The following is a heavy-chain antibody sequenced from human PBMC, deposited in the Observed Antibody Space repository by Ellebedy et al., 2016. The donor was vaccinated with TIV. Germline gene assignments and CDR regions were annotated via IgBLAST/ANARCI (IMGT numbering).Heavy chain of an antibody. Sequence: ASVKVSCKASGYTFTSYYMHWVRQAPGQGLEWMGIINPSGGSTSYAQKFQGRVTMTTDTSTSTAYMELGSLRSDDTAVYYCARSAQVVPGAPVWYWGQGTLVTVSS. CDR3: ARSAQVVPGAPVWY. J-gene: IGHJ4*02. V-gene: IGHV1-46*01. CDR2: INPSGGST. CDR1: GYTFTSYY. D-gene: IGHD2-2*01.